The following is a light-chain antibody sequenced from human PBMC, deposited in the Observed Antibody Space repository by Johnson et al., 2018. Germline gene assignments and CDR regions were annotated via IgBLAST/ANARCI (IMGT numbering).Light chain of an antibody. CDR2: KNN. J-gene: IGLJ1*01. Sequence: QSVLTQPPSVSAAPGQKVTISCSGSSSNIGNNYLSWNKQPPGTAPKPLIYKNNKRPQGIPNRFFASNSAPSPTLAITGLRPGDGADYYCGTWDSSLSAGNVFGTGTKVTVL. CDR3: GTWDSSLSAGNV. CDR1: SSNIGNNY. V-gene: IGLV1-51*02.